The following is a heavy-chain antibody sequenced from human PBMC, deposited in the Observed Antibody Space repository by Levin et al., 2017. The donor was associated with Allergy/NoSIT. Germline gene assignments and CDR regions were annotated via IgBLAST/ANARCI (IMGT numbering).Heavy chain of an antibody. CDR3: ARAQVYYDFWSGYRGMPDY. Sequence: GGSLRLSCAASGFTFSSYEMNWVRQAPGKGLEWVSYISSSGSTIYYADSVKGRSTISRDNAKNTLYLQMNSLRAEDTAVYYCARAQVYYDFWSGYRGMPDYWGQGTLVTVAA. D-gene: IGHD3-3*01. J-gene: IGHJ4*02. CDR2: ISSSGSTI. CDR1: GFTFSSYE. V-gene: IGHV3-48*03.